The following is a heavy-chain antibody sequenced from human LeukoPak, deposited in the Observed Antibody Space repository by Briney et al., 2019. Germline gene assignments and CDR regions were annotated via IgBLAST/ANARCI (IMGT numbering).Heavy chain of an antibody. CDR2: ISTDGGST. CDR1: GFSVSSYA. V-gene: IGHV3-23*01. CDR3: AKDYRGSFTD. J-gene: IGHJ4*02. Sequence: GGSLRLSCAASGFSVSSYAMSWVRQAPGMGLQLVSAISTDGGSTYSADSLKGRFTIFRDISKNTLFLQMNSLRAEDTAVYFCAKDYRGSFTDWGQGTLVTVSS. D-gene: IGHD1-26*01.